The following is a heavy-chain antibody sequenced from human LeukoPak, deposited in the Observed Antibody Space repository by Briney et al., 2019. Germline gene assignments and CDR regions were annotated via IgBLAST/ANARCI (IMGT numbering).Heavy chain of an antibody. CDR2: VSNSGST. V-gene: IGHV4-59*08. CDR1: GGSIRNYY. J-gene: IGHJ4*02. Sequence: PSETLSLTCSVSGGSIRNYYWTWIRQPPGKGLEWIGHVSNSGSTKYNPSLKSRVTISIDTSKKHFSLKLSSVTAADTAVYYCARASSAWYGLFDYWGQGTLVTVSS. D-gene: IGHD6-19*01. CDR3: ARASSAWYGLFDY.